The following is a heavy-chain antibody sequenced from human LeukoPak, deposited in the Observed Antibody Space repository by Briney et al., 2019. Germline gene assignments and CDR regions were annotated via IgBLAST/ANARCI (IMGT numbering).Heavy chain of an antibody. CDR3: ARALPDGSGSYYLDY. CDR1: GYTFSGYY. Sequence: ASVKVSCKASGYTFSGYYMHWVRQAPGHGLEWMGWINPNSGGTNYAQKFQGRVTMTSDTSISTSYMELSRLTSDDTAVYYCARALPDGSGSYYLDYWGQGTLVTVSS. J-gene: IGHJ4*02. D-gene: IGHD3-10*01. V-gene: IGHV1-2*02. CDR2: INPNSGGT.